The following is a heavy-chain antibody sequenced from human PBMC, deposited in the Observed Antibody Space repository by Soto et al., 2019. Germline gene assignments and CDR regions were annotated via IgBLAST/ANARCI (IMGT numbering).Heavy chain of an antibody. CDR2: ISSSSSTI. D-gene: IGHD6-13*01. J-gene: IGHJ4*02. CDR1: GFTFSSYS. Sequence: GGSLRLSCAASGFTFSSYSMNWVRQAPGKGLEWVSYISSSSSTIYYADSVKGRFTISRDNAKNSLYLQMNSLRDEDTAVYYCARDMRPAYSSTEDFDYWGQGTLVTVSS. V-gene: IGHV3-48*02. CDR3: ARDMRPAYSSTEDFDY.